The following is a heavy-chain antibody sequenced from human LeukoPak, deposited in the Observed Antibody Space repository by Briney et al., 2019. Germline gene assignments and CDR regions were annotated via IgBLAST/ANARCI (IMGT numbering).Heavy chain of an antibody. D-gene: IGHD3-3*01. J-gene: IGHJ3*02. CDR1: GYSFTSYW. CDR2: IYPGDSDT. Sequence: GESLKISCKGSGYSFTSYWIGWVRQMPGKGLEWMGIIYPGDSDTRYSPPFQGQVTISADKSISTAYLQWSSLKASDTAMYYCASLSGILEWFQVPPLYAFDIWGQGTMVTVSS. CDR3: ASLSGILEWFQVPPLYAFDI. V-gene: IGHV5-51*01.